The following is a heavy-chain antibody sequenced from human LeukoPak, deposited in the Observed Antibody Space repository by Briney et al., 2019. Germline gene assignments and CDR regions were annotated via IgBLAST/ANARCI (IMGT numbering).Heavy chain of an antibody. D-gene: IGHD3-10*01. J-gene: IGHJ6*03. CDR2: ISAYNGNT. CDR3: ARGALLPKYGSGSYYEWDYYYYYMDV. CDR1: GYTFTSYG. Sequence: GASVKVSCKASGYTFTSYGISWVRQAPGQGLEWMGWISAYNGNTNYAQKLQGRVTMTTDTSTSTAYMGLRSLRSDDTAVYYCARGALLPKYGSGSYYEWDYYYYYMDVWGKGTTVTVSS. V-gene: IGHV1-18*01.